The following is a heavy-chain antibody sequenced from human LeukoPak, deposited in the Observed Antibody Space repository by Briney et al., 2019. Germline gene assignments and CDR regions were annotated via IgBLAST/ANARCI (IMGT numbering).Heavy chain of an antibody. CDR2: IYPGESHT. J-gene: IGHJ3*02. D-gene: IGHD1-1*01. CDR3: ARQENDDDAFDI. CDR1: GYSFTNYW. Sequence: GESLKISCKGSGYSFTNYWIGWVRQPPGKGLEWMGIIYPGESHTRYSPSFQGQVIISADKSISTAYLQWSSLKASDTAMYYCARQENDDDAFDILGQGTMVTVSS. V-gene: IGHV5-51*01.